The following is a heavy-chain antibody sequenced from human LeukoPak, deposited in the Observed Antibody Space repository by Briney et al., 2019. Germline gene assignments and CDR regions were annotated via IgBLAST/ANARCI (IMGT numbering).Heavy chain of an antibody. V-gene: IGHV3-48*03. Sequence: GGSLRLSCAASGFTFSSYEMNWVRQAPGKGLEGVSYISSSGSTIYYADSVKDRFTISRDNAKNSLYLQMNSLRAEDTAVYYCARDSLPYDYVWGSYRFFDPWGQGTLVTVSS. CDR3: ARDSLPYDYVWGSYRFFDP. CDR2: ISSSGSTI. J-gene: IGHJ5*02. CDR1: GFTFSSYE. D-gene: IGHD3-16*02.